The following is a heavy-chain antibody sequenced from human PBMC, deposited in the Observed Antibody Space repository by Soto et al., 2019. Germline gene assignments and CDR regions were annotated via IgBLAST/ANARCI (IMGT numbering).Heavy chain of an antibody. CDR1: GGSISSGGYY. CDR3: ARGKGGSGSYNWFDP. CDR2: IYYSGST. Sequence: SETLSLTCTVSGGSISSGGYYWSWIRQHPGKGLEWIGYIYYSGSTYYNPSLKSRVTISVDTSKNQFSLKLSSVTAADTAVYYCARGKGGSGSYNWFDPWGQGTLVTVSS. D-gene: IGHD3-10*01. J-gene: IGHJ5*02. V-gene: IGHV4-31*03.